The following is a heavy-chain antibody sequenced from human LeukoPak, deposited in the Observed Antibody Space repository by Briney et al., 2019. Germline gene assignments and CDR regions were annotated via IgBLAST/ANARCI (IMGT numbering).Heavy chain of an antibody. Sequence: GASAKVSCKAFGYTFSDYSIQWVRQASGQRLVWMGWINAGNGNTKYSQKFQGRVTFTRDTSATTAYMELSSLTSEDTAVYYCARGSPGDYWGQGTLGTVSS. CDR2: INAGNGNT. J-gene: IGHJ4*02. V-gene: IGHV1-3*01. D-gene: IGHD2-15*01. CDR3: ARGSPGDY. CDR1: GYTFSDYS.